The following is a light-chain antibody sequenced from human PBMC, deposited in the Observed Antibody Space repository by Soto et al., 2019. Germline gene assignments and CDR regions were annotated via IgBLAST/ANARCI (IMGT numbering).Light chain of an antibody. V-gene: IGKV1-5*03. CDR3: QQYNSHPYT. Sequence: DFQMTQSPSTLSASVGDSVTITCRASQSIHTWLAWYQQKPGRTPKRLIYKASVLESGVPSRFSGSGSGTEFTLTISSLQPDDFATYYCQQYNSHPYTFGRGTKLQIK. J-gene: IGKJ2*01. CDR2: KAS. CDR1: QSIHTW.